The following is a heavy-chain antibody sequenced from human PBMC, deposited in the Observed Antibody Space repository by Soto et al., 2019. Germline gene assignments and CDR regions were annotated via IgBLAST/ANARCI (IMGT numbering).Heavy chain of an antibody. V-gene: IGHV3-23*01. Sequence: GGSLRLSCTASGFTFSSHAMTWVRQAPGKGLEWVSGLSDSGGSIYYADSVKGRFTIFRDNSMNTLYLQMNTLRAEDTAVYYCAKVSSSWYAGFFDLWGQGTLVTVPQ. CDR1: GFTFSSHA. D-gene: IGHD6-13*01. CDR2: LSDSGGSI. CDR3: AKVSSSWYAGFFDL. J-gene: IGHJ4*02.